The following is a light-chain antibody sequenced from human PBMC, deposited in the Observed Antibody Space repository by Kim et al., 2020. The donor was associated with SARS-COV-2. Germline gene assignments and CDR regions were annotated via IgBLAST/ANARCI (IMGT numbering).Light chain of an antibody. Sequence: ASVGDRVTITRRTSQGIRNYLAWYPQKPGKVPYLLIYAASTLQSGVPSRFSGSGSGTDFPLAIRSLQPEDGATYFCLKCNSAPFTFGPGSKVDIK. CDR2: AAS. V-gene: IGKV1-27*01. CDR1: QGIRNY. CDR3: LKCNSAPFT. J-gene: IGKJ3*01.